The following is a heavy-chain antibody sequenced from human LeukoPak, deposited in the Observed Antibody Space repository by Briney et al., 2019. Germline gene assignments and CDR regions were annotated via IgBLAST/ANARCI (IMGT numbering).Heavy chain of an antibody. CDR1: GCTFTGYY. J-gene: IGHJ3*02. V-gene: IGHV1-2*04. CDR3: ARASSSWYDAFDI. Sequence: ASVKASCKASGCTFTGYYMHWVRQAPGQGLEWMGWINPNSGGTNYAQKFQGWVTMTRDTSISTAYMELSRLRSDDTAVYYCARASSSWYDAFDIWGQGTMVTVSS. CDR2: INPNSGGT. D-gene: IGHD6-13*01.